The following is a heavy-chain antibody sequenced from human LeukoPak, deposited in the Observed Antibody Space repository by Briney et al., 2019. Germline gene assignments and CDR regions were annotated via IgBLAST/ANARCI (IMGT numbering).Heavy chain of an antibody. CDR2: INPNSGGT. CDR3: ARDPTGSSDY. J-gene: IGHJ4*02. V-gene: IGHV1-2*02. D-gene: IGHD6-6*01. Sequence: ASVKVSCKASGYTFTGYYMHWVRQAPGQGLEWMGWINPNSGGTNYVQKFQGRVTMTRDTSISTAYMELSSLRSDDTAVYYCARDPTGSSDYWGQGTLVTVSS. CDR1: GYTFTGYY.